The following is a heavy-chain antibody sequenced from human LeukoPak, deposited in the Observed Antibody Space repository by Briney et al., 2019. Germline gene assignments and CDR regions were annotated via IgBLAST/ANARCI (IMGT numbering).Heavy chain of an antibody. CDR3: ARRPSYDFWSGYSVNYFDY. CDR1: GGSISSSGYY. J-gene: IGHJ4*02. CDR2: IYYSGST. Sequence: SETLSLTCTVSGGSISSSGYYWGWIRQPPGKGLEWIGTIYYSGSTNYNPSLKSRVTMSVDTSKNQFSLKLSSVTAADTAVYYCARRPSYDFWSGYSVNYFDYWGQGTLVTVSS. D-gene: IGHD3-3*01. V-gene: IGHV4-39*01.